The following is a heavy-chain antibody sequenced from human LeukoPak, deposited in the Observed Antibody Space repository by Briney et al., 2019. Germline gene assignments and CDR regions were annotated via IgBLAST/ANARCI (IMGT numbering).Heavy chain of an antibody. D-gene: IGHD2/OR15-2a*01. CDR1: GFTFSSYS. Sequence: GGSLRLSCAASGFTFSSYSMNWVRQAPGKGLEWVSSISSSSSYIYYADSVKGRFAISRDNAKNSLYLQMNSLRAEDTAVYYCARGSFSREDYWGQGALVTVSS. V-gene: IGHV3-21*01. J-gene: IGHJ4*02. CDR2: ISSSSSYI. CDR3: ARGSFSREDY.